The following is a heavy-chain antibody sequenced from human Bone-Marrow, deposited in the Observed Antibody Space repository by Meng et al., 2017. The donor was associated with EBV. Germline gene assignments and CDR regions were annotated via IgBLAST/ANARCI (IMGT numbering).Heavy chain of an antibody. CDR3: ARDSDILTGPGGY. Sequence: QVQLVESGAEVRRPGSSVKVSCKASGGTFSSYAISWVRQSPGQGLEWMGGIIPIFGTANYAQKFQGRVTITADESTSTAYMELSSLRSEDTAVYYCARDSDILTGPGGYWGQGTLVTVSS. V-gene: IGHV1-69*01. J-gene: IGHJ4*02. CDR1: GGTFSSYA. CDR2: IIPIFGTA. D-gene: IGHD3-9*01.